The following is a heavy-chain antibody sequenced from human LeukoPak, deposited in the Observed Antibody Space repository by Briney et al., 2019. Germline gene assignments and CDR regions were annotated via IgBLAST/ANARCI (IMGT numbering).Heavy chain of an antibody. D-gene: IGHD3-9*01. V-gene: IGHV3-21*01. CDR2: ISSSSSYI. Sequence: GGSLRLSCAASGFTFSSYSMNWVRQAPGKGLEWVSSISSSSSYIYYADSVKGRFTISRDNAKNSLYLQMNSLRAEDTAVYYCARDCEVRRYFDWSNWFDPWGQGTLVTVSS. CDR3: ARDCEVRRYFDWSNWFDP. CDR1: GFTFSSYS. J-gene: IGHJ5*02.